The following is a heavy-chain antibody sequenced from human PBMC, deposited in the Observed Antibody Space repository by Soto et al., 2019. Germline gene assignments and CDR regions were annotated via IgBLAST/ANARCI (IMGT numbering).Heavy chain of an antibody. Sequence: QLQLQESGPGLVRPSETLSLTCSVSGDSLSRANHYWAWIRQPPGRGLEWIGNVFYSGTTYYNPSLNSRVTISLDTSKTQFSLKLRSVTAADTSVYFCATSPPPSGAYWGQGTLITVSS. CDR1: GDSLSRANHY. V-gene: IGHV4-39*01. CDR3: ATSPPPSGAY. D-gene: IGHD2-2*01. CDR2: VFYSGTT. J-gene: IGHJ4*02.